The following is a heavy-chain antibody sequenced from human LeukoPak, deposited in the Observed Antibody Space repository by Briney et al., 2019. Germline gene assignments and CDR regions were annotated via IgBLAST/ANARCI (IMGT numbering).Heavy chain of an antibody. CDR3: ARQPENYDILTGYRLWYFDL. CDR2: IYYSGST. CDR1: GGSISSSSYY. Sequence: SETLSLTCTVSGGSISSSSYYWGWIRQPPGKGLEWIGSIYYSGSTYYNPSLKSRVTISVDTSKNQFPLKLSSVTAADTAVYYCARQPENYDILTGYRLWYFDLWGRGTLVTVSS. J-gene: IGHJ2*01. D-gene: IGHD3-9*01. V-gene: IGHV4-39*01.